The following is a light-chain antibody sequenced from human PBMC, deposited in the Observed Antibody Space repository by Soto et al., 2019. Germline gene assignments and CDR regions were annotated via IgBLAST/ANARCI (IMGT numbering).Light chain of an antibody. J-gene: IGKJ3*01. CDR1: QDIRNY. V-gene: IGKV1-33*01. Sequence: DLQMTQSPSSLSASVGDRVTITCQASQDIRNYLNWYQQKPGKAPKLLIYDASNLETGVPSRFSGSGSGTDFTLTISSLQPEDVVTYYCQQYDDLPFTFGPGTKVEIK. CDR3: QQYDDLPFT. CDR2: DAS.